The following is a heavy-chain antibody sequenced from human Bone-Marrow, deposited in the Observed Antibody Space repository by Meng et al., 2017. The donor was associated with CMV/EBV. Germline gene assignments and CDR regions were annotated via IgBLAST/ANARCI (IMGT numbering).Heavy chain of an antibody. D-gene: IGHD6-6*01. Sequence: ASVKVSCKASGYTFTGYYMHWVRQAPGQGLEWMGWINPNSGGTNYAQKFQGRVTMTRDTSISTAYMELSRLRSDDTAVYYCARQQGIAARVDYYYYGMDVWVQGTTVTVSS. CDR1: GYTFTGYY. V-gene: IGHV1-2*02. J-gene: IGHJ6*02. CDR2: INPNSGGT. CDR3: ARQQGIAARVDYYYYGMDV.